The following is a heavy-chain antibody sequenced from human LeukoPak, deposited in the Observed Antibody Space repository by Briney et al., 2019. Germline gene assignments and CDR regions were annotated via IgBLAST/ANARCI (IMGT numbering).Heavy chain of an antibody. CDR3: AKDYCSSTSCYRPPGDAFDI. CDR1: GFTFSSYA. J-gene: IGHJ3*02. V-gene: IGHV3-23*01. D-gene: IGHD2-2*01. Sequence: PGGSLRLSCAASGFTFSSYAMSWVRQAPGKGLEGVSAISGSGGSTYYADSVKGRFTISRDNSKNTLYLQMNSLRAEDTAVYYCAKDYCSSTSCYRPPGDAFDIWGQGTMVTVSS. CDR2: ISGSGGST.